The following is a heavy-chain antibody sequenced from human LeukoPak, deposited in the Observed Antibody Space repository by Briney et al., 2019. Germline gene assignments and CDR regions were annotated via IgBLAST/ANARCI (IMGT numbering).Heavy chain of an antibody. J-gene: IGHJ4*02. CDR1: GGSFSGYY. Sequence: SETLSLTCAVYGGSFSGYYWSWIRQPPGKGLEWIGEINHSGSTNYNPSLKSRVTISVDTSKNQFSLKLSSVTAADTAVYYCATYCSGGSCSHDYWGQGTLVTVSS. V-gene: IGHV4-34*01. CDR2: INHSGST. D-gene: IGHD2-15*01. CDR3: ATYCSGGSCSHDY.